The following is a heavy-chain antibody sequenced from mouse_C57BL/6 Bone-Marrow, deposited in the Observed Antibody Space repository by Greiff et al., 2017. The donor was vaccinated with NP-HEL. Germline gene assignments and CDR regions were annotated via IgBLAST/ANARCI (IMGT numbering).Heavy chain of an antibody. J-gene: IGHJ2*01. CDR1: GFTFSSYA. V-gene: IGHV5-4*01. D-gene: IGHD3-3*01. CDR2: ISDGGSYT. Sequence: EVQLVESGGGLVKPGGSLKLSCAASGFTFSSYAMSWVRQTPEKRLEWVATISDGGSYTYYPAHVKGRFTISRDNTKYNLYLQMSHLKSEDTAMYDCSRKGVSYFDYWGQGTTLTVSS. CDR3: SRKGVSYFDY.